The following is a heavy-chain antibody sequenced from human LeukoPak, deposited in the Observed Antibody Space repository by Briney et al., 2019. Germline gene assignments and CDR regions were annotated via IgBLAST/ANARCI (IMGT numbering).Heavy chain of an antibody. V-gene: IGHV3-21*01. CDR3: ARVYRAAGTNFDY. CDR1: GFTFSSYS. D-gene: IGHD6-13*01. Sequence: PGGSLRLSCAASGFTFSSYSMNWVRQAPGKGLEWVSSISSSSSYIYYADSVKGRFTISRDNAKNSLYLQMNSLRAEDTAVYYCARVYRAAGTNFDYWGQGTLVTVPS. J-gene: IGHJ4*02. CDR2: ISSSSSYI.